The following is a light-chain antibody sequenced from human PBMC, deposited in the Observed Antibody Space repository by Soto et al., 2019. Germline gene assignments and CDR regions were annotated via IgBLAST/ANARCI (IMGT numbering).Light chain of an antibody. J-gene: IGKJ1*01. CDR3: KHYNSYSEA. V-gene: IGKV3D-15*01. Sequence: IVMTQSLATLSVSPGPRATHSCRASQGVSSYLAWYQQKPGQAHRLLIYDAYNRATGIQARFSGSGSGTDFTLTIRSLQPEEVATYYCKHYNSYSEAVGQGTKVEIK. CDR1: QGVSSY. CDR2: DAY.